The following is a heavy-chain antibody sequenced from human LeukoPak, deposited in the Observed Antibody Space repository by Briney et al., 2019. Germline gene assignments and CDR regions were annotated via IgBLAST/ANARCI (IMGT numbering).Heavy chain of an antibody. CDR2: IYSGGST. D-gene: IGHD6-13*01. Sequence: GGSLRLSCAASGFTVSSNYMSWVRQAPGKGLEWVSVIYSGGSTYYADSVKGRFTISRDNSKNTLYLQMNSLRAEDTAVYYCAKQASSHLEAYFDYWGQGTLVTVSS. J-gene: IGHJ4*02. CDR3: AKQASSHLEAYFDY. V-gene: IGHV3-53*01. CDR1: GFTVSSNY.